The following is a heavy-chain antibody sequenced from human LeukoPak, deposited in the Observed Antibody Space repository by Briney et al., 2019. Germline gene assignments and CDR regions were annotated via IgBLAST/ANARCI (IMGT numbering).Heavy chain of an antibody. CDR1: RFTFSSYA. V-gene: IGHV3-30-3*01. Sequence: GGSLRLSCAASRFTFSSYAMHWVRQAPGKGLEWVAVISYDGSNKYYADSVKGRFTISRDNSKNTLYLQMNSLRAEDTAVYYCARAGIAAAGTGNWFDPWGQGTLVTVSS. D-gene: IGHD6-13*01. J-gene: IGHJ5*02. CDR2: ISYDGSNK. CDR3: ARAGIAAAGTGNWFDP.